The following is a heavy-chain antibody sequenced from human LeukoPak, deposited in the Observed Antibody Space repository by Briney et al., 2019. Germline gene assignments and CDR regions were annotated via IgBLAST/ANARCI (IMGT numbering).Heavy chain of an antibody. Sequence: GRSLRLSCAASGFTFSSYAMHWVRQAPGKGLEWVAVISYDGSNKYYADSVKGRFTISRDNSKNTLYLQMNSLRAEDTAVYYCARDLRPYDSSGYLDYWGQGTLVAVSS. J-gene: IGHJ4*02. D-gene: IGHD3-22*01. CDR2: ISYDGSNK. V-gene: IGHV3-30*01. CDR3: ARDLRPYDSSGYLDY. CDR1: GFTFSSYA.